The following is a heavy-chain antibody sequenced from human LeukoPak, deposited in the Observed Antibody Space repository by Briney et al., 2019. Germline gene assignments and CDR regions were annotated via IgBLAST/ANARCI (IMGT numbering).Heavy chain of an antibody. D-gene: IGHD5-12*01. CDR2: IQGGGDVT. J-gene: IGHJ5*02. CDR1: GFTFTNYA. CDR3: VRGSGGYDPLDFAP. Sequence: PGGSLRLSCAASGFTFTNYAMNWVRQAPEKGLEWVSTIQGGGDVTYYADSVKGRFTISRDNAKNSLYLQMNSLRAEDTAVYHCVRGSGGYDPLDFAPGGEEALVTVFS. V-gene: IGHV3-23*01.